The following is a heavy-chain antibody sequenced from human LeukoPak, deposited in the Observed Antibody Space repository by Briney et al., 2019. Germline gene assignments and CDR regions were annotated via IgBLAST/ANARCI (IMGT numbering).Heavy chain of an antibody. Sequence: SETLSLTCAVYGGALSGYYWSWIRQPPGKGLEGIGEINHSGSTNYNPSLKSRVTISVDTSKNQFSLKLSSVTAADTAVYYCARKLRYYDSRLDYWPQETLDTVSS. V-gene: IGHV4-34*01. CDR3: ARKLRYYDSRLDY. J-gene: IGHJ4*02. D-gene: IGHD3-22*01. CDR1: GGALSGYY. CDR2: INHSGST.